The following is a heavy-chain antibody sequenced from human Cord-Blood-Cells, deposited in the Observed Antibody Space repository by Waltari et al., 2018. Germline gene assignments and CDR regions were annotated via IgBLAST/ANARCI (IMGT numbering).Heavy chain of an antibody. D-gene: IGHD6-6*01. V-gene: IGHV4-39*01. CDR3: ARQNIEYSSSFFDY. Sequence: QLQLQESGPGLVKPSETLSLTCTVSGGSISSSSYYCGWIRQPPGKGLEWIGSIYYSGSTYYNPSLKSRVTISVDTSKNQFSLKLSSVTAADTAVYYCARQNIEYSSSFFDYWGQGTLVTVSS. J-gene: IGHJ4*02. CDR2: IYYSGST. CDR1: GGSISSSSYY.